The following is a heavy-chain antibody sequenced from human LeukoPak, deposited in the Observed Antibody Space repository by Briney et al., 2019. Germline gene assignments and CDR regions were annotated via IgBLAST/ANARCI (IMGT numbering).Heavy chain of an antibody. CDR3: ANSAGGSGYYRPLDY. J-gene: IGHJ4*02. V-gene: IGHV3-48*01. Sequence: GGSLRLSCAASGFTFSTYSMNWVRQAPGKGLEWVSYISSGSSTIYYADSVKGRFTISRDNAKNSLYLQMNSRRAEDTAVYYCANSAGGSGYYRPLDYWGQGTLVTVS. CDR2: ISSGSSTI. CDR1: GFTFSTYS. D-gene: IGHD3-22*01.